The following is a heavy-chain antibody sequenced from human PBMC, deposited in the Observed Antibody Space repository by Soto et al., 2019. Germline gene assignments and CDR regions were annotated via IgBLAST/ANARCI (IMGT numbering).Heavy chain of an antibody. CDR1: GGSISSSSYY. D-gene: IGHD3-3*01. V-gene: IGHV4-39*01. Sequence: SETLSLTCTVSGGSISSSSYYWGWIRQPPGKGLEWVGSIYYSGSTYYNPSLKGRVTISVDTSKNQFSLKLSSVTAADTAVYYGARHEILRFLEWVDYWGQGTLVTVS. CDR2: IYYSGST. J-gene: IGHJ4*02. CDR3: ARHEILRFLEWVDY.